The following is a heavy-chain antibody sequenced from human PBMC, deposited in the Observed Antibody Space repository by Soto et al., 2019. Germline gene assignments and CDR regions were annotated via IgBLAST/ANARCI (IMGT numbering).Heavy chain of an antibody. CDR2: ISAYNGNT. J-gene: IGHJ3*02. CDR1: GYTFSNYG. CDR3: AKDVAYCSGAVPAFDI. D-gene: IGHD6-19*01. V-gene: IGHV1-18*01. Sequence: QVPLVQSGAEVKKPGASVKVSCKASGYTFSNYGISWVRQAPGQGLEWMGWISAYNGNTNYAQKLQGRVTMTTDTSTSTAYMELRSLRSDDTAVYYCAKDVAYCSGAVPAFDIWGQGTMVTVSS.